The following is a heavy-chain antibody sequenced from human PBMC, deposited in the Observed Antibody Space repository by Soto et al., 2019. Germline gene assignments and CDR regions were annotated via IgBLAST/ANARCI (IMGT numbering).Heavy chain of an antibody. CDR3: TRGTLPYGMDV. CDR2: IRSKAYGGTT. V-gene: IGHV3-49*04. Sequence: GGSLRLACTGSGFTFGDYAMSWVRRAPGKGLEWVGFIRSKAYGGTTEWAASVRGRFTCSGDDSKRIAYLQMNSLKTEDTGVYWCTRGTLPYGMDVWGQGTTVTVSS. D-gene: IGHD2-15*01. J-gene: IGHJ6*02. CDR1: GFTFGDYA.